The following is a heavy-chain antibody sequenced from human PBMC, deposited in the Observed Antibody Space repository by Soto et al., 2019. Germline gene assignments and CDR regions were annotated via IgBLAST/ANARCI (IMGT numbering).Heavy chain of an antibody. Sequence: SLRLSCAASGFTFSSYAMHWVRQAPGKGLEWVAVISYDGSNKYYADSVKGRFTISRDNSKNTLYLQMNSLRAEDTAVYYCAREGYSSGDASDAFDIWGQGTMVTVSS. CDR3: AREGYSSGDASDAFDI. CDR2: ISYDGSNK. D-gene: IGHD6-19*01. J-gene: IGHJ3*02. CDR1: GFTFSSYA. V-gene: IGHV3-30-3*01.